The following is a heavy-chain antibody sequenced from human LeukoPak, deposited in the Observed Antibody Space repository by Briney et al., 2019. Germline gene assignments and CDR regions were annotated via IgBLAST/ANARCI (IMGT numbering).Heavy chain of an antibody. D-gene: IGHD2-15*01. CDR3: ARGMSCSGGSCYWSKGPYNWFDP. V-gene: IGHV4-34*01. Sequence: SETLSLTCAVYGGSFSGYYWSWIRQPPGKGLEWIGEINHSGSTNYNPSLKSRVTISVDTSKNQFSLKLSSVTAADTAVYYCARGMSCSGGSCYWSKGPYNWFDPWGQGTLVTVSS. CDR1: GGSFSGYY. CDR2: INHSGST. J-gene: IGHJ5*02.